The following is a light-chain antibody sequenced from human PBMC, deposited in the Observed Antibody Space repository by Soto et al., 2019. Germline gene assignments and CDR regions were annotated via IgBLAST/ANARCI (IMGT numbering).Light chain of an antibody. CDR1: SSDVGGYDY. Sequence: QSALTQPASVSGSPGQSITISCTGSSSDVGGYDYVSWYQQHPGKAPKLMIYEVSNRPSGVSNRFSGSKSGNTASLTISGLQAEDEADYYCCSYTGSLTLLFGGVTTLTVL. CDR2: EVS. CDR3: CSYTGSLTLL. J-gene: IGLJ2*01. V-gene: IGLV2-14*01.